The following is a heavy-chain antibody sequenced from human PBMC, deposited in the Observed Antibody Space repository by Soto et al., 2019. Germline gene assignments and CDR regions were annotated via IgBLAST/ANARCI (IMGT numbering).Heavy chain of an antibody. V-gene: IGHV4-61*08. J-gene: IGHJ4*02. Sequence: PSETLSLTCTVSGGSVSSGDYYWSWIRQPPGKGLQWIGYVYYSGSTDYNPSLKSRVTISVDTSKNQFSLKLTSVTVADTAVYYCARERTGDPTFFDYWGQGTLVTVPS. CDR3: ARERTGDPTFFDY. D-gene: IGHD1-1*01. CDR1: GGSVSSGDYY. CDR2: VYYSGST.